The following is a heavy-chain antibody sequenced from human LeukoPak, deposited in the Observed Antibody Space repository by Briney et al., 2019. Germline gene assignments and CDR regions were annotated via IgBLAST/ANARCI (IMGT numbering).Heavy chain of an antibody. Sequence: ASVTVSCKASGYTFTSYDINWVRQAPGQGLEWMGWMNPNSGNTGYAQKFQGRVTMTRNTSISTAYMELSSLRSEDTAVYYCARGGSWVYDAFDIWGQGTMVTVSS. CDR2: MNPNSGNT. J-gene: IGHJ3*02. D-gene: IGHD6-13*01. V-gene: IGHV1-8*01. CDR3: ARGGSWVYDAFDI. CDR1: GYTFTSYD.